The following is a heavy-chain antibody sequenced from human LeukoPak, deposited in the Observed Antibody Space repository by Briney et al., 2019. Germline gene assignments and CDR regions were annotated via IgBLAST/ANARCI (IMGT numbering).Heavy chain of an antibody. Sequence: GGSLRLSCAASGFTVRGNHMNWVRQAPGKGLEWVSVIYGGGSIYYADSVKGRFTISRDNSKNTLYLQMNSLRGEDTALYYCARDLAGAFDFWGQGTLVTVSS. CDR3: ARDLAGAFDF. J-gene: IGHJ4*02. CDR1: GFTVRGNH. D-gene: IGHD6-19*01. V-gene: IGHV3-66*01. CDR2: IYGGGSI.